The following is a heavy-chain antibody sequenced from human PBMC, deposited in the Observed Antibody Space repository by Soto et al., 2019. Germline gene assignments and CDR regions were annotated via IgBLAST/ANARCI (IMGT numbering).Heavy chain of an antibody. CDR2: ISGYNGNT. Sequence: ASVKVSCKASGYTFSSYGINWVRQAPGQGLEWMGWISGYNGNTNYAQKFQGRVTLTTDTSTSTAYMELRSLRSDDTAVYYCAREELQPNLLYFYYYMDVWGKGTTVTVSS. CDR1: GYTFSSYG. V-gene: IGHV1-18*01. CDR3: AREELQPNLLYFYYYMDV. J-gene: IGHJ6*03. D-gene: IGHD1-7*01.